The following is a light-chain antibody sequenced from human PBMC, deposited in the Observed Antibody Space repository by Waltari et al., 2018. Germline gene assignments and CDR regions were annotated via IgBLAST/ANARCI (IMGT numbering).Light chain of an antibody. V-gene: IGLV4-69*01. CDR2: VNSDGSH. J-gene: IGLJ3*02. CDR3: QTGGFGIWV. CDR1: SGHSHYA. Sequence: QLLLTQSPSASASLGASVKLTCTVSSGHSHYAIAWHQQHPHKGPRYLMKVNSDGSHIKGDGFPDRFSGSSSGAERYLTISSLQAEDEADYYCQTGGFGIWVFGGGTKLTVL.